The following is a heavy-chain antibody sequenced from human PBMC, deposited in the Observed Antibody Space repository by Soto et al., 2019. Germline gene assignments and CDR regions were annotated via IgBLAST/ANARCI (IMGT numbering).Heavy chain of an antibody. CDR3: ARAQIVVVPAAISPPRYNWFDP. V-gene: IGHV4-31*03. D-gene: IGHD2-2*01. J-gene: IGHJ5*02. CDR1: GGSISSGGYY. CDR2: IYYSGST. Sequence: SETLSLTCTVSGGSISSGGYYWSWIRQHPGKGLEWIGYIYYSGSTYYNPSLKSRVTISVDTSKNQFSLKLSSVTAADTAVYYCARAQIVVVPAAISPPRYNWFDPWGQGTLVTVSS.